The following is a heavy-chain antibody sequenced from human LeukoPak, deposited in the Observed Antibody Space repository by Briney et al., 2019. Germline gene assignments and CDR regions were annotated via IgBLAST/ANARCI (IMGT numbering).Heavy chain of an antibody. Sequence: GGSLRLSCAASGFTVSTYSMSWVRQAPGKGLEWVATSSSGGRTSYADSVKGRFTISGDTSQNTVYLQMNSLRDEDTALYYCASILYGWGQGTLVTVSS. CDR2: SSSGGRT. CDR1: GFTVSTYS. V-gene: IGHV3-53*01. D-gene: IGHD2/OR15-2a*01. CDR3: ASILYG. J-gene: IGHJ4*02.